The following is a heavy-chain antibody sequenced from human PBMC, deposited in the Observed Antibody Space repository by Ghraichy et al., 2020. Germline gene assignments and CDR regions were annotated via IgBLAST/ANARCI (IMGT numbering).Heavy chain of an antibody. CDR2: ITWNSGSI. Sequence: GGSLRLSCTASGFTFDDYAMHWVRQVPGKGLEWVSGITWNSGSIGYADSVRGRFTISRDNAKNSLYLQMNSLRAEDTALYYCTKDNWHSSAWGYYGMGVWGQGTTVTVSS. J-gene: IGHJ6*02. CDR1: GFTFDDYA. D-gene: IGHD3-22*01. V-gene: IGHV3-9*01. CDR3: TKDNWHSSAWGYYGMGV.